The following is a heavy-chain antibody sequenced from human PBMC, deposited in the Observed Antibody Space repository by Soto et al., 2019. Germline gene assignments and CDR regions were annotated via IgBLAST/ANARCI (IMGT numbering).Heavy chain of an antibody. CDR1: GAPISGGDYY. CDR3: ASVGSGVDELST. J-gene: IGHJ5*02. D-gene: IGHD1-26*01. Sequence: SETLSLTCTVSGAPISGGDYYWIWVRQAPGKGLEWVGYIYYSGSTYYNPSLKRRLDISLDVSKNLSSLRLTSVTASDTAVYFCASVGSGVDELSTWGPGMLVTVSS. V-gene: IGHV4-30-4*01. CDR2: IYYSGST.